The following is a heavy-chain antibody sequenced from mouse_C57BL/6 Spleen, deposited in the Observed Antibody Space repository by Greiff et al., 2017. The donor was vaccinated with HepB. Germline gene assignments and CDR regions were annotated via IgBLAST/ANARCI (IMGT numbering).Heavy chain of an antibody. J-gene: IGHJ2*01. CDR3: ARRGDY. CDR2: INPNNGGT. V-gene: IGHV1-26*01. CDR1: GYTFTDYY. Sequence: EVQLQQSGPELVKPGASVKISCKASGYTFTDYYMNWVKQSHGKSLEWIGDINPNNGGTSYNQKFKGKATLTVDKSSSTAYMQLSSLTSEDSAVYYCARRGDYWGQGTTLTVSS.